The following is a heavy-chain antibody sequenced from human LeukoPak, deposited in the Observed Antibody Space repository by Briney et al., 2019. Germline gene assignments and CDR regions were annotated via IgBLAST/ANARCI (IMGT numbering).Heavy chain of an antibody. V-gene: IGHV3-21*01. J-gene: IGHJ6*02. CDR3: AREYGGYAHLYDYYGMDV. Sequence: GGSLRLSCAASGFTFSSYSMNWVRQAPGKGLEWVSSISSSSSYIYYADSVKGRFTISRDNAKNSLYLQMNSLRAEDTAVYYCAREYGGYAHLYDYYGMDVGGQGTTVTVSS. D-gene: IGHD4-17*01. CDR1: GFTFSSYS. CDR2: ISSSSSYI.